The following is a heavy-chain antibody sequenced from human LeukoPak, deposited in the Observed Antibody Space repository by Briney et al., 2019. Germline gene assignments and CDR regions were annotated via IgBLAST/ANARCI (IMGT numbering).Heavy chain of an antibody. V-gene: IGHV3-21*01. Sequence: GGSLRLSCAASGFTFSSNAMSWVRQAPGKGLEWVSSISSSSSYIYYADSVKGRFTISRDNAKNSLYLQMNSLRAEDTAVYYCASIGEKDYWGQGTLVTVSS. CDR2: ISSSSSYI. J-gene: IGHJ4*02. CDR3: ASIGEKDY. CDR1: GFTFSSNA. D-gene: IGHD1-26*01.